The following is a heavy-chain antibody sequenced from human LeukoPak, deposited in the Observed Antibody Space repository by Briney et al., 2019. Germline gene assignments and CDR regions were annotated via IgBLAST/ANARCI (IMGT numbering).Heavy chain of an antibody. CDR2: INPNSGGT. CDR3: ARAKYNWNDVGYFDY. CDR1: GYTFTGYY. J-gene: IGHJ4*02. V-gene: IGHV1-2*02. Sequence: ASVKVSCKASGYTFTGYYMHWVRQAPGQGLEWMGWINPNSGGTNYAQKFRGRVTMTRDTSISTAYMELSRLRSDDTAVYYCARAKYNWNDVGYFDYWGQGTLVTVSS. D-gene: IGHD1-20*01.